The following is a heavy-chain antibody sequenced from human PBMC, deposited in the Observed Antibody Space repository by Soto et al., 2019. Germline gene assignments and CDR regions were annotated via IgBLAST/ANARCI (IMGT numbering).Heavy chain of an antibody. D-gene: IGHD3-22*01. CDR3: ARDRSRFWGVNYYDSSALLTPFDY. CDR2: ISAYNGNT. CDR1: GYHFTSYC. J-gene: IGHJ4*02. V-gene: IGHV1-18*04. Sequence: ASVKVSCKASGYHFTSYCISWVRHAPGQGLEWMGWISAYNGNTNYAQKLQGRVTMTTDTSTSTAYMELRSLRSDDTAVYYCARDRSRFWGVNYYDSSALLTPFDYWGQGTLVTVSS.